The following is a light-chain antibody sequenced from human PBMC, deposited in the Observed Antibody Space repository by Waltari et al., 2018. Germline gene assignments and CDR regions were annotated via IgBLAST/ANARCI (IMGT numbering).Light chain of an antibody. CDR1: QSVTDNS. CDR3: QQYGTTPRT. CDR2: GAS. J-gene: IGKJ1*01. V-gene: IGKV3-20*01. Sequence: EIVLRQCQGNRKGSQGERATPSGRARQSVTDNSLAWYQQAPGQSPRLLIYGASNRATDIPDRFTGSGSGTDFSLTISRLEPEDLVMYYCQQYGTTPRTFGQGTKVDI.